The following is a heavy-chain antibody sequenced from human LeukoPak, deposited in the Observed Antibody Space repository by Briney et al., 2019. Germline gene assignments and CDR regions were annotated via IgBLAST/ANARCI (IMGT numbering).Heavy chain of an antibody. V-gene: IGHV4-4*02. CDR2: IYHSGST. J-gene: IGHJ3*02. CDR1: GGSISSPNW. CDR3: ARSASGSYAFDI. Sequence: SETLSLTCAVSGGSISSPNWWSWVRQPPGKGLEWIGEIYHSGSTNYNLSLKSRVTISVDKAKNQFSLKLNSVTAADTAVYYCARSASGSYAFDIWGQGTMVTVSS. D-gene: IGHD1-26*01.